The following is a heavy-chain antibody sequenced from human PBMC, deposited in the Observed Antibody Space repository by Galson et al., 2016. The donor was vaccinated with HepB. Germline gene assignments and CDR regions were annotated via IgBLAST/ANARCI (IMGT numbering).Heavy chain of an antibody. V-gene: IGHV3-48*03. D-gene: IGHD1-26*01. CDR2: ISSSGSTT. Sequence: SLRLSCAGSGFTFSQYDMNWVRQAPGKGLEWISFISSSGSTTYYEESVKGRFTISRDNADNSLSLQMNNLRAEDTGLYYCARDVSGSGKSVFTYNWFDPWGQGTLVTVS. CDR1: GFTFSQYD. J-gene: IGHJ5*02. CDR3: ARDVSGSGKSVFTYNWFDP.